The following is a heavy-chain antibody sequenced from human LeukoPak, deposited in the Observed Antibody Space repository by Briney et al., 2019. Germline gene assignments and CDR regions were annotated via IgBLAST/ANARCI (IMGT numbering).Heavy chain of an antibody. D-gene: IGHD2-8*01. CDR2: ISAYNGNT. J-gene: IGHJ4*02. CDR3: ARDPCANGVCYFDF. Sequence: ASVKVSCKASGYTFANYGISWVRQAPGQGLEWMGWISAYNGNTNYAQKLQGRVTMTTDTSTSTAYMELRSLRSDDTAVYYCARDPCANGVCYFDFWGQGTLVTVSS. V-gene: IGHV1-18*01. CDR1: GYTFANYG.